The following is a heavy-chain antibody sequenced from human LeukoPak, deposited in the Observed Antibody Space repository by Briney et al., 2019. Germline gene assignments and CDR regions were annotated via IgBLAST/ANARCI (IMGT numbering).Heavy chain of an antibody. V-gene: IGHV3-48*01. Sequence: GGSLRLSCAASGFTFSSYSMNWARQAPGKGLEWVSYISSSSSTIYCADSVKGRFTISRDNAKNSLYLQMNSLRAEDTAVYYCARDPRCSSTSCYPGWGQGTLVTVSS. J-gene: IGHJ4*02. CDR3: ARDPRCSSTSCYPG. CDR2: ISSSSSTI. CDR1: GFTFSSYS. D-gene: IGHD2-2*01.